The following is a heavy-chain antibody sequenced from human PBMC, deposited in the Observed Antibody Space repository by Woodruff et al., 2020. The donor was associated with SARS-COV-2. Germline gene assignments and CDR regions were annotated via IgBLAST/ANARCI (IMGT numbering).Heavy chain of an antibody. Sequence: RFTISRDNAKNSLYLQMNSLRAEDTAVYYCATPVVVAAPDAFDIWGQGTMVTVSS. CDR3: ATPVVVAAPDAFDI. V-gene: IGHV3-48*03. D-gene: IGHD2-15*01. J-gene: IGHJ3*02.